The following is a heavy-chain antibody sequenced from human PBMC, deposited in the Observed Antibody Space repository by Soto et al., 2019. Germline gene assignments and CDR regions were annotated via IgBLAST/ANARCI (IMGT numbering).Heavy chain of an antibody. CDR3: ARELRFGELLWPEGGMDV. D-gene: IGHD3-10*01. Sequence: SLRLSCSAAGFTFSSYSMNWVRQAPGKGLEWVSSISSSSSYIYYADSVKGRFTISRDNAKNSLYLQMNSLRAEDTAVYYCARELRFGELLWPEGGMDVWGKGPTVTVSS. J-gene: IGHJ6*04. CDR2: ISSSSSYI. CDR1: GFTFSSYS. V-gene: IGHV3-21*01.